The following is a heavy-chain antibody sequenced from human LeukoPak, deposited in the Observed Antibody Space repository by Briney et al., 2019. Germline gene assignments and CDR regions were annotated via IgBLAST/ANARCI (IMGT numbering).Heavy chain of an antibody. CDR2: IYTSEST. V-gene: IGHV4-4*09. CDR1: GGSISTYY. Sequence: PSETLSLTCTDSGGSISTYYWSWIRQPPGKGLEWIGYIYTSESTNYNPSLKSRVTISVDTSKNQFSLMLSSVTAADTAFYYCARRRTTGTTGYFDYWGRGILVTVSS. CDR3: ARRRTTGTTGYFDY. D-gene: IGHD1-1*01. J-gene: IGHJ4*02.